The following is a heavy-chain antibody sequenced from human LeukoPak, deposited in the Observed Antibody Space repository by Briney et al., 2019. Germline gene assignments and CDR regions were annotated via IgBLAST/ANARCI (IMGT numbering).Heavy chain of an antibody. CDR3: AKDRGSRPPITIFGVVLEASDY. Sequence: PGGSLRLSCAASGFTFSSYGMHWVRQAPGKGLEWVSAISGSGGSTYYADSVKGRFTISRDNSKNTLYLQMNSLRAEDTAVYYCAKDRGSRPPITIFGVVLEASDYWGQGTLVTVSS. CDR2: ISGSGGST. D-gene: IGHD3-3*01. J-gene: IGHJ4*02. V-gene: IGHV3-23*01. CDR1: GFTFSSYG.